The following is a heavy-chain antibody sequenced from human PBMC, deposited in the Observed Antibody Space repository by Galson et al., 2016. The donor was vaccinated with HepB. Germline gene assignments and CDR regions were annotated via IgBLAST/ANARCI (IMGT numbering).Heavy chain of an antibody. Sequence: SLRLSCAASGFTFNSYEMNWVRQAPGKGLEWVANIHQDGNEKNYMDSVKGRFTISRDNAKNSVFLQMNDLRAGDTAIYYCARAYCGGDCPRDYWGPGTLVTVSP. CDR2: IHQDGNEK. J-gene: IGHJ4*02. V-gene: IGHV3-7*03. CDR1: GFTFNSYE. D-gene: IGHD2-21*02. CDR3: ARAYCGGDCPRDY.